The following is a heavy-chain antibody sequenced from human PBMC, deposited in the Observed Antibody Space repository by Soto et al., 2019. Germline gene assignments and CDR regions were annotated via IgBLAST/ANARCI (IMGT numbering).Heavy chain of an antibody. CDR1: GGSISSGGYY. J-gene: IGHJ5*02. V-gene: IGHV4-31*03. CDR2: IYYSGST. D-gene: IGHD4-17*01. CDR3: ARTYGDRESWFDP. Sequence: QVQLQESGPGLVKPSQTLSLTCTVSGGSISSGGYYWSWIRQHPGKGLEWIGYIYYSGSTYYNPSLKSRVTISVDTSKSQFSLKLSSVTAADTAVYYCARTYGDRESWFDPWGQGTLVTVSS.